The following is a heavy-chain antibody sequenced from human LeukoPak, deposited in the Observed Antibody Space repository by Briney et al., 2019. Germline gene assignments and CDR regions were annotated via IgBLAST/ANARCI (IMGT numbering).Heavy chain of an antibody. CDR2: ISINGVNT. CDR3: ARDLDWSYNFDY. D-gene: IGHD1-26*01. V-gene: IGHV3-64*02. Sequence: TGGSLRLSCAASGFTFSSHAMHWVRQAPGKGPEYVSTISINGVNTYYADSVKGRFTISRDNSKDTLFLQMGSLRIEDTAVYYCARDLDWSYNFDYWGPGTLVTVSS. CDR1: GFTFSSHA. J-gene: IGHJ4*02.